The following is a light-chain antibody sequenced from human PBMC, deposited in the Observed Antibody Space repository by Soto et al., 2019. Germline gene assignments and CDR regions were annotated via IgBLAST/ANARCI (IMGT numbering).Light chain of an antibody. CDR2: LGS. CDR1: QSLLHSNGYNY. V-gene: IGKV2-28*01. J-gene: IGKJ1*01. CDR3: MQALQTPPT. Sequence: DIVMTQSPLSLPVTPGEPASISCRSSQSLLHSNGYNYLDWYLQKPGQSPQLLIYLGSNRSSGVPDRFSGSGSGTDFTLKLSRVEAEDVGVYYCMQALQTPPTFGQGTKVEIK.